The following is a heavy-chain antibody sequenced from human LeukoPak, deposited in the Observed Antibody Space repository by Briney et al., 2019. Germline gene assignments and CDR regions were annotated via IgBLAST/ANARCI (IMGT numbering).Heavy chain of an antibody. J-gene: IGHJ4*02. CDR1: GFPFSSYW. Sequence: GGSLRLSCAASGFPFSSYWMAWVRQAPGKGLEWVASIKQDGGETFYVDSVKGRFTISRDNAKNSLSLQMNSLRAEDTAVYYCARDGDTSGYSDWGQGTLVTVSS. D-gene: IGHD3-22*01. CDR2: IKQDGGET. V-gene: IGHV3-7*01. CDR3: ARDGDTSGYSD.